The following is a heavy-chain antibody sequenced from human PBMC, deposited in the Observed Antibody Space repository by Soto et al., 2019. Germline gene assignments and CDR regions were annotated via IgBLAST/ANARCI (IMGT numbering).Heavy chain of an antibody. V-gene: IGHV4-31*02. CDR3: ARASMP. CDR2: IYYSGST. Sequence: SETLRLTCAVSGGTISSGGYSWIWIRQPQGKGLEWIGYIYYSGSTYYNPSLKSRVTISVDTSKNQFSLKLSSVTPADTAVYYCARASMPWGQGTLVTVS. CDR1: GGTISSGGYS. J-gene: IGHJ5*02.